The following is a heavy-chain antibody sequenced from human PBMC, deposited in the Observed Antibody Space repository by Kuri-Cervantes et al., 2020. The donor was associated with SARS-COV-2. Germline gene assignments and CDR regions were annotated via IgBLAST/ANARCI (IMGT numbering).Heavy chain of an antibody. V-gene: IGHV3-48*02. D-gene: IGHD4-11*01. CDR2: IGSRNTI. Sequence: GESLKISCAASGFIFNSYSLHWVRQAPGKGLEWVSYIGSRNTIYYADSVRGRFTISRDNAKNSVYLQMNSLRDEDTAVYYCASFSVTGDYWGQGTLVTVSS. J-gene: IGHJ4*02. CDR3: ASFSVTGDY. CDR1: GFIFNSYS.